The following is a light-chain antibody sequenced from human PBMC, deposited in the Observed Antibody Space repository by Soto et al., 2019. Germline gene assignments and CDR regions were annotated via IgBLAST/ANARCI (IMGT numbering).Light chain of an antibody. CDR1: QSVMYSNNKNY. CDR3: MQTLQSRT. Sequence: DIVLTQSPDSLAFSPGYRSTINSHSRQSVMYSNNKNYISWFQQKPGQSPQLLIFWASMRESGVPDRFSGSGSGTDFTLKISRVEAEDVGVYYCMQTLQSRTFGGGTKV. V-gene: IGKV4-1*01. J-gene: IGKJ4*01. CDR2: WAS.